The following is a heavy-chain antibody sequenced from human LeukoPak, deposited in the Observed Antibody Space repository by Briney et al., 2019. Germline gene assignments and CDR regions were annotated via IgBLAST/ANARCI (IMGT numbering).Heavy chain of an antibody. V-gene: IGHV2-5*02. J-gene: IGHJ4*02. CDR2: SYWDDDK. CDR1: GFSLTSDRVG. Sequence: SGPTLVKPTQTLTLTCNFSGFSLTSDRVGVGWIRQPPEKALEWRPISYWDDDKRYRQSLKNRLTITKDTSKNHVVHTMTNVDPVDTATYYCAHGSTNIWLYYYDSWGPGTLVTVSS. CDR3: AHGSTNIWLYYYDS. D-gene: IGHD3-9*01.